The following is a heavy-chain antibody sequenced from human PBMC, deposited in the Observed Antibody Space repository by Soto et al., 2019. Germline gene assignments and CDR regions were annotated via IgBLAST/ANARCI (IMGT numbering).Heavy chain of an antibody. D-gene: IGHD3-10*01. CDR2: IYYSGSS. Sequence: SETLSLTCTVSGGAISSYYWSWVRQPPGKGLEWIGYIYYSGSSNYNPSLKSRVTISVDTSKNQFSLKLSSVTAADTAVYFCARVRGRWFEQFYYMDVWGKGTTVTVSS. CDR3: ARVRGRWFEQFYYMDV. J-gene: IGHJ6*03. CDR1: GGAISSYY. V-gene: IGHV4-59*01.